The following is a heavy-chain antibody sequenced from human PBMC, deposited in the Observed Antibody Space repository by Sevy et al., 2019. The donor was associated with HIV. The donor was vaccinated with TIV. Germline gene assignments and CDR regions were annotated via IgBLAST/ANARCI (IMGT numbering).Heavy chain of an antibody. D-gene: IGHD3-10*01. CDR1: GFTFSDYS. V-gene: IGHV3-48*02. J-gene: IGHJ4*02. CDR3: ARDDTASYLPVS. Sequence: GGSLRLSCAASGFTFSDYSLNWVRQAPGKGLEWVSYISRSGTTRHYAGSVRGRFTSSRDDAKNSLYLQMSSLRDEDTAGDYCARDDTASYLPVSWGQGTLVTVSS. CDR2: ISRSGTTR.